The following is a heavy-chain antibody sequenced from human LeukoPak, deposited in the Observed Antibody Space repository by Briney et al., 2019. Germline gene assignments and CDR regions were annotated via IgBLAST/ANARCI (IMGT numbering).Heavy chain of an antibody. Sequence: GASVTVSCKASVGTFSSYAISWVRQAPGQGLEWMGRIIPIFGTANYAQKFQGRVTITADKSTSTAYMELSSLRSEDTAVYYCARGGGAQYYYYMDVWGKGTTVTVSS. CDR1: VGTFSSYA. V-gene: IGHV1-69*06. CDR2: IIPIFGTA. J-gene: IGHJ6*03. D-gene: IGHD3-16*01. CDR3: ARGGGAQYYYYMDV.